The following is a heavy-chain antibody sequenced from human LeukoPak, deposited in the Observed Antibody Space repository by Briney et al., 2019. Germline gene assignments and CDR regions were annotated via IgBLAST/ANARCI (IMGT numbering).Heavy chain of an antibody. J-gene: IGHJ4*02. D-gene: IGHD2-2*01. Sequence: GASVKVSCKASGYTFTSYYMHWVRQAPVQGLEWMGMINPTTSTTTYAQEFQGRVTMTRDTSTSTVCMELGSLRSQDTAIYYCARATYHDYWGQGALVTVSS. CDR1: GYTFTSYY. V-gene: IGHV1-46*01. CDR2: INPTTSTT. CDR3: ARATYHDY.